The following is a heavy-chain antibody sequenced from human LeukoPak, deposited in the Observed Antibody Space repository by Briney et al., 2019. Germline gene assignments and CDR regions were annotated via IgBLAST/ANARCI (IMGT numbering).Heavy chain of an antibody. J-gene: IGHJ4*02. Sequence: ASVKVSCKTSGYTFIDYYMHWVRQAPGQGLEWMGIINPSGGSTSYAQKFQGRVTLTRDTSTSAVYMELSSLRSADTAVYYCARDYGGNDGVDYWGQGTLVTVSS. CDR1: GYTFIDYY. D-gene: IGHD4-23*01. V-gene: IGHV1-46*01. CDR2: INPSGGST. CDR3: ARDYGGNDGVDY.